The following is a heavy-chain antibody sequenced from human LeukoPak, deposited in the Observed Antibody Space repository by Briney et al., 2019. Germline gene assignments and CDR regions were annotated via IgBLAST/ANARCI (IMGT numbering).Heavy chain of an antibody. CDR2: MNPNSGNT. V-gene: IGHV1-8*01. CDR3: ARAGPGLRKSGYFDY. Sequence: ASVKVSCKASGYTFTSYDINWVRQATGQGLEWMGWMNPNSGNTGYAQKFQGRVTMTTDRSTSTAYMELRSLTSDDTAVYYCARAGPGLRKSGYFDYWGQGTLVTVSS. D-gene: IGHD3-10*01. J-gene: IGHJ4*02. CDR1: GYTFTSYD.